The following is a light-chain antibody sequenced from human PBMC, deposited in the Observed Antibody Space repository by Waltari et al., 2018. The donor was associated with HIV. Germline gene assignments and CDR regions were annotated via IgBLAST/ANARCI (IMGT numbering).Light chain of an antibody. J-gene: IGLJ3*02. CDR2: DVT. Sequence: QSALTQPRSVSGSPGQSVTISCTGTSSDVGGYNYVSWYPQNPGKAPKFIIYDVTKRPSGVPDRFSGSKSGNTASLTISGLQAEDEADYYCCSYAGNYPVLFGGGTKLTVL. V-gene: IGLV2-11*01. CDR3: CSYAGNYPVL. CDR1: SSDVGGYNY.